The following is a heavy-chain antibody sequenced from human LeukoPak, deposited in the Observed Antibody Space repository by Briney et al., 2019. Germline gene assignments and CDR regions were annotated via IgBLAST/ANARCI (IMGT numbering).Heavy chain of an antibody. Sequence: KPSETLSLTCAVYGGSFSGYYWSWIRQPPGKGLEWIGEINHSGSTNYNPSLKSRVTISVDTSKNQFSLKLSSVTAADTAVYYCARDSGWELSGGQGYYYMDVWGKGTTVTVSS. CDR1: GGSFSGYY. D-gene: IGHD1-26*01. V-gene: IGHV4-34*01. J-gene: IGHJ6*03. CDR2: INHSGST. CDR3: ARDSGWELSGGQGYYYMDV.